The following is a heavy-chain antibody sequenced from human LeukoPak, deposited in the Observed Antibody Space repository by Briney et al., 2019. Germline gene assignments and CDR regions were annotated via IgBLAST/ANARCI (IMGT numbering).Heavy chain of an antibody. D-gene: IGHD2-21*02. CDR1: GFTFSDAW. CDR3: STSLRGSDCCLDY. CDR2: IKTKTDGGTT. J-gene: IGHJ4*02. V-gene: IGHV3-15*01. Sequence: GGSLRLSCAASGFTFSDAWVSWVRQAPGMGLEWVGRIKTKTDGGTTDCAAPVKGRFTISRDDSSGTLYLLMNSLKTEDTAVYYCSTSLRGSDCCLDYWGQGTLVAVSS.